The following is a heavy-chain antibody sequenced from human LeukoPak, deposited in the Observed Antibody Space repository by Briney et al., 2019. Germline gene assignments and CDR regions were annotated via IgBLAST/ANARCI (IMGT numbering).Heavy chain of an antibody. Sequence: PSETLSLTCTVPGYSISSGYYWDWIRQPPRTGLEWIGSIYHSGSTYYNTSLKSRTTISVDTTKNRLSLKLSAVTAADTAGYSCVKGRVVSGGENWFDPWGQGTLVTVSS. CDR3: VKGRVVSGGENWFDP. CDR1: GYSISSGYY. J-gene: IGHJ5*02. CDR2: IYHSGST. V-gene: IGHV4-38-2*02. D-gene: IGHD2-2*01.